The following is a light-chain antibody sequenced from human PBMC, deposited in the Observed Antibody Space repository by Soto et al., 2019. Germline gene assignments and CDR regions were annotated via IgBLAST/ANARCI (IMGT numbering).Light chain of an antibody. CDR2: EAS. Sequence: EIVLTQSPATLSLSPGDRATLSCRASQSIGIYLAWYQQTPGQSPRLLIYEASNRATGVPAKFSGTGSGTDFTLTISSLESEDFVIYYCQQRSTWPLTFGGGTRVEI. J-gene: IGKJ4*01. CDR1: QSIGIY. CDR3: QQRSTWPLT. V-gene: IGKV3-11*01.